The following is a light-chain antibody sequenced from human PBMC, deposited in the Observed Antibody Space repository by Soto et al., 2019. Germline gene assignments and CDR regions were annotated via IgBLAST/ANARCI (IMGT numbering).Light chain of an antibody. Sequence: QSALTQPASVSGSPGQSITISCTGTSSDVGSYNLVSWYQHHPGKAPKLMIYEGSNRPSGVSTRFSGSKSANTASLTISGLQAEDEADYHCCSYAGSSTFVFGGGTKLTVL. CDR2: EGS. V-gene: IGLV2-23*03. CDR3: CSYAGSSTFV. CDR1: SSDVGSYNL. J-gene: IGLJ2*01.